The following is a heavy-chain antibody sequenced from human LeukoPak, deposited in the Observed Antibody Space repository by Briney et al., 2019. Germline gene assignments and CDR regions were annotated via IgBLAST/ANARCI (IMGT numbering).Heavy chain of an antibody. D-gene: IGHD5-18*01. J-gene: IGHJ4*02. CDR1: GFTFSDYY. V-gene: IGHV3-11*04. CDR3: ARTWDTADY. Sequence: GGSLRLSCAASGFTFSDYYVNWIRQAPGKGLEWLSYISSSGNSIYYADSVKGRFTISRDNSKNTLYLQMNSLRPDDTAVYYCARTWDTADYWGQGTLVTVSS. CDR2: ISSSGNSI.